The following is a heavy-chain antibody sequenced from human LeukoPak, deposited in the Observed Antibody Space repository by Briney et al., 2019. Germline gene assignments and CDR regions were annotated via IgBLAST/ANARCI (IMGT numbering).Heavy chain of an antibody. CDR2: ISSSGSTI. D-gene: IGHD3-3*01. CDR3: ARDRNTDFWSGYYTNYYDY. CDR1: GFTFSSYE. J-gene: IGHJ4*02. V-gene: IGHV3-48*03. Sequence: PGGSLSLSCAASGFTFSSYEMTWVRQAPGKGLEWISYISSSGSTIYYADSVKGRFTISRDNAENSLYLQMNSLRAEDTAVYYCARDRNTDFWSGYYTNYYDYWGQGTLVTVSS.